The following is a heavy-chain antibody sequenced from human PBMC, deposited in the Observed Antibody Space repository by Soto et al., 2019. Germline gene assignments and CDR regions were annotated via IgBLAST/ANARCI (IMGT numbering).Heavy chain of an antibody. J-gene: IGHJ6*02. CDR3: ARTYDFGGGDYGMDV. CDR1: GFTFSNYW. Sequence: EVQLAESGGGLVQPGGSLRLSCAASGFTFSNYWMNWVRQAPGKGLEWVANIKRDGSEKYSVDSVKGRFTISRDNAKNSLYLQMNSLRAEDTAVYYCARTYDFGGGDYGMDVWGQGTTVTVS. CDR2: IKRDGSEK. D-gene: IGHD3-16*01. V-gene: IGHV3-7*01.